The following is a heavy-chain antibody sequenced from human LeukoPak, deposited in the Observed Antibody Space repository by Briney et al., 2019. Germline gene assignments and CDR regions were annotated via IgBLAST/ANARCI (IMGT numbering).Heavy chain of an antibody. Sequence: GGSLRLSCVASGFTFRDYWMTWVRQAPGKGLECVANIKYDGSDKYYVDSVKGRFTISRDNAKNSVYLQMNSLRVEDTAVYCCARRNLFDYWGQGTVVTVSS. CDR2: IKYDGSDK. V-gene: IGHV3-7*01. CDR3: ARRNLFDY. CDR1: GFTFRDYW. D-gene: IGHD1-14*01. J-gene: IGHJ4*02.